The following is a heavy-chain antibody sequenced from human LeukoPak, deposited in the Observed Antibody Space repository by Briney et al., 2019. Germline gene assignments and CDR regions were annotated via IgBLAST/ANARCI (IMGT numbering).Heavy chain of an antibody. J-gene: IGHJ6*03. Sequence: GESLKISCKGFGYSFTSYWIGWVRQMPGKGLEWMGIIYPGDSDTRYSPSFQGQVTISADKSISTAYLQWSSLKASDTAMYYCARHRGIPRNYDSSGYKIPLETLYYYYYMDVWGKGTTVTVSS. V-gene: IGHV5-51*01. D-gene: IGHD3-22*01. CDR3: ARHRGIPRNYDSSGYKIPLETLYYYYYMDV. CDR1: GYSFTSYW. CDR2: IYPGDSDT.